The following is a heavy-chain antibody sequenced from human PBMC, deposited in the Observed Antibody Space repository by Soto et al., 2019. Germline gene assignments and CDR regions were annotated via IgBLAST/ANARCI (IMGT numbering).Heavy chain of an antibody. V-gene: IGHV1-2*02. CDR2: INPNSGVT. CDR3: ASQIITNDAFDI. D-gene: IGHD3-22*01. J-gene: IGHJ3*02. CDR1: GYTFTGYY. Sequence: ASVKVSCKASGYTFTGYYMHWVRQAPGQGLDWMGWINPNSGVTNYAQNFQGRVTMTRDTSISTAYMELSRLRSDATAGQYSASQIITNDAFDIWGQGTMVTVSS.